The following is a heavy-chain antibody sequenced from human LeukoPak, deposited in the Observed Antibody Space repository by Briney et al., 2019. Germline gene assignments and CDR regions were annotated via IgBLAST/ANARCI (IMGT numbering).Heavy chain of an antibody. Sequence: GGSLRLSCAASGFTFSSYALSWVRQAPGKGLEWVSGISGSGGSTYYTDSVKGRFTISRDYSKNTLYQQMNSLRAEDTAVYYCAKDPTVTPQFYFDFWGQGTLVTVSS. D-gene: IGHD4-17*01. CDR1: GFTFSSYA. CDR3: AKDPTVTPQFYFDF. CDR2: ISGSGGST. J-gene: IGHJ4*02. V-gene: IGHV3-23*01.